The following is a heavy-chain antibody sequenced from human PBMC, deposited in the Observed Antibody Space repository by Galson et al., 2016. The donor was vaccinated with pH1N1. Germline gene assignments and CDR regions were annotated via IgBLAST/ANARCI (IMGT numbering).Heavy chain of an antibody. CDR1: GFTFSDSY. CDR3: ARVPGVAGPGGWFDP. Sequence: SLRLSCAASGFTFSDSYMSWIRQAPGKGLEFVSYINSGGSSTYYADSEKGRFTISRDNAKNSLYLQMSSLRAEDTAVYYCARVPGVAGPGGWFDPWGHGTLVTVSS. V-gene: IGHV3-11*04. CDR2: INSGGSST. J-gene: IGHJ5*02. D-gene: IGHD2-2*01.